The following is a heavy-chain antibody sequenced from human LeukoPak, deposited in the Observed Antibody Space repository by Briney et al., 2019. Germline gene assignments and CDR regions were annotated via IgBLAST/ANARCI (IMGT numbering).Heavy chain of an antibody. CDR1: GFTFSSYS. D-gene: IGHD5-24*01. CDR3: AKSGYNRFDY. CDR2: ISISSSII. V-gene: IGHV3-48*01. J-gene: IGHJ4*02. Sequence: GGSLRLSCAASGFTFSSYSMNWVRQAPGKGLEWVSYISISSSIIYYADSVKGRFTISRDNSKNTLILQMNSLRAEDTAVYYCAKSGYNRFDYWGQGILVTVSS.